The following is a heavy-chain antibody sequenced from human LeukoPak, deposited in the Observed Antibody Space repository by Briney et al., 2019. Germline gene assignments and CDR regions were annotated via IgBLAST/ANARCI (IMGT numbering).Heavy chain of an antibody. CDR2: ISGSGDNT. CDR1: GFTLSIYA. Sequence: GGSLRLSCAASGFTLSIYAMRWVRQAPGKGLEWVSAISGSGDNTYYADSVKGRFTISRDNSKNTVSLQMNSLRVEDTAVYYCARDGGNSWDYWGQGTLVTVSS. CDR3: ARDGGNSWDY. J-gene: IGHJ4*02. D-gene: IGHD6-13*01. V-gene: IGHV3-23*01.